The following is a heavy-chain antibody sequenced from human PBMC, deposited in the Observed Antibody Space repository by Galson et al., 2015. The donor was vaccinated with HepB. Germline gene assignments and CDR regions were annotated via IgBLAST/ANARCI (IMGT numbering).Heavy chain of an antibody. CDR2: ISAYNGNT. CDR3: ARDRRWYYDILTGQYYFDY. D-gene: IGHD3-9*01. J-gene: IGHJ4*02. Sequence: SVKVSCKASGYTFTSYGISWVRQAPGQGLEWMGWISAYNGNTNYAQKLQGRVTMTTDTSTSTAYMELRSLRSDDTAVYYCARDRRWYYDILTGQYYFDYWGQGTLVTVSS. CDR1: GYTFTSYG. V-gene: IGHV1-18*01.